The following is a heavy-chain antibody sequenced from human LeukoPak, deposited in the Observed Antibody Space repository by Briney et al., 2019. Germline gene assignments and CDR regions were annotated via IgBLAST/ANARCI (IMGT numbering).Heavy chain of an antibody. D-gene: IGHD2-15*01. J-gene: IGHJ4*02. V-gene: IGHV4-34*01. CDR3: ARGRLYCSGGSCYSRGYYFDY. CDR1: GGSFSGYY. Sequence: KPSETLSLTCAVYGGSFSGYYWSWIRQPPGKGLEWTGEINHSGSTNYNPSLKSRVTISVDTSKNQFSLKLSSVTAADTAVYYCARGRLYCSGGSCYSRGYYFDYWGQGTLVTVSS. CDR2: INHSGST.